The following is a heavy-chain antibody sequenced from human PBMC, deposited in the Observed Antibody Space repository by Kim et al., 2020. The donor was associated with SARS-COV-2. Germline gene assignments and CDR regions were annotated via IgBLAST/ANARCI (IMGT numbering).Heavy chain of an antibody. Sequence: GGSLRLSCAASGLTLGNYWMHWVRQAPGKGLLWVSHINSDGSETSYADSVKGRFTISRDNAKNTVYLQMNSLRADDTGVYFCTGVVDFGYWGQGTLVTVSS. CDR2: INSDGSET. CDR3: TGVVDFGY. J-gene: IGHJ4*02. CDR1: GLTLGNYW. V-gene: IGHV3-74*03.